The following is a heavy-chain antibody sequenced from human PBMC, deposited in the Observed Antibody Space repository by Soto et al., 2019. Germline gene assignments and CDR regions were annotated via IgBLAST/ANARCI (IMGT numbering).Heavy chain of an antibody. CDR2: LNPRHGQT. J-gene: IGHJ4*02. CDR1: GLKLSTYC. V-gene: IGHV1-8*01. Sequence: SGKVSCKPSGLKLSTYCFNWVLQAAGQGPEWMGWLNPRHGQTGDVQKFRGRVSMTMDTSIATLYLELSSLTSEDTAIYFCARETDTSMLDYWGQGTLVTVSS. CDR3: ARETDTSMLDY. D-gene: IGHD5-18*01.